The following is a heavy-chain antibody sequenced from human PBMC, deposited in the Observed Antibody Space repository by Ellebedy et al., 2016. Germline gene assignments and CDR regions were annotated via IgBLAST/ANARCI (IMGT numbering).Heavy chain of an antibody. V-gene: IGHV4-39*07. CDR3: ARGYYGANSWVVSDYGMDV. J-gene: IGHJ6*02. CDR2: IYYSGST. D-gene: IGHD4-23*01. Sequence: SETLSLXXTVSGGSISSSSYYWGWIRQPPGKGLEWIGSIYYSGSTYYNPSLKSRVTISVDTSKNQFSLKLSSVSAADTAFYYCARGYYGANSWVVSDYGMDVWGQGTPVTVSS. CDR1: GGSISSSSYY.